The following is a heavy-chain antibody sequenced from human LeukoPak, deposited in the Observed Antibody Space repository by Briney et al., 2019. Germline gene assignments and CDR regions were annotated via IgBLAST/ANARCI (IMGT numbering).Heavy chain of an antibody. J-gene: IGHJ3*02. CDR2: ISSYNGNT. V-gene: IGHV1-18*01. CDR1: GYTFTTYG. D-gene: IGHD3-16*01. Sequence: GASVNVSCKASGYTFTTYGLSWVRQAPGQGLEWMGWISSYNGNTNYAQQLHGRATIIKDTSTGTSYNELRILRSDDTVLYYAAREGGVLKGGGTFDIWGEGTMVTVCS. CDR3: AREGGVLKGGGTFDI.